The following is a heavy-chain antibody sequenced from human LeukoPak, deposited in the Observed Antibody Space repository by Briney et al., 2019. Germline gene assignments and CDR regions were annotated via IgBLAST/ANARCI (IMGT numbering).Heavy chain of an antibody. CDR2: IFYSGST. CDR1: SGSISTSNYY. CDR3: ARGVRGDDYYYYMDV. Sequence: SETLSLTCTVSSGSISTSNYYWGWVRQPPGKALEWIGNIFYSGSTYYSPSLKSRVTISLDTSRNQFSLKLSSVTAADTAVYYCARGVRGDDYYYYMDVWGKGTTVTISS. V-gene: IGHV4-39*07. J-gene: IGHJ6*03. D-gene: IGHD3-10*01.